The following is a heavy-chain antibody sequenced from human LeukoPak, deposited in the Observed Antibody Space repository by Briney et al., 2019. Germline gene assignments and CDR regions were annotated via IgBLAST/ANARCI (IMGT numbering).Heavy chain of an antibody. V-gene: IGHV2-5*02. CDR2: IFWDDDK. Sequence: TLSLTCTVSGGSISSSSYYWGWIRHPPGKALEWLAFIFWDDDKLYSPSLERRLTVTKDTSKNQVVLTMTNMDPMDTATYLCAHRVETGYCTTATCYHDAFDIWGQGTMVTVSS. D-gene: IGHD2-8*01. CDR1: GGSISSSSYY. J-gene: IGHJ3*02. CDR3: AHRVETGYCTTATCYHDAFDI.